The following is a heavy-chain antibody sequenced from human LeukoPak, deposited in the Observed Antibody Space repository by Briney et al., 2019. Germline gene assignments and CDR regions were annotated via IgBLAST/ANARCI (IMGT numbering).Heavy chain of an antibody. CDR3: ARVSGTDYYYYYMDV. Sequence: GGTLRLSCVASGFTFSSYGMYWVRQAPGKGLEWVSSISSSSSYIYYADSVKGRFTISRDNAKNSLYLQMNSLRAEDTAVYYCARVSGTDYYYYYMDVWGKGTTVTVSS. V-gene: IGHV3-21*01. J-gene: IGHJ6*03. CDR1: GFTFSSYG. CDR2: ISSSSSYI. D-gene: IGHD3-3*01.